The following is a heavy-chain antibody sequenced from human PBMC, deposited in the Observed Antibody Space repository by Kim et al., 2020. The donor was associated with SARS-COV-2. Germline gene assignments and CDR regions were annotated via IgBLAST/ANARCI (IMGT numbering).Heavy chain of an antibody. J-gene: IGHJ4*02. CDR1: GYTFTSYA. CDR3: ARREGYGSGREI. V-gene: IGHV1-3*01. CDR2: INAGNGNT. Sequence: ASVKVSCKASGYTFTSYAMHWVRQAPGQRLEWMGWINAGNGNTKYSQKFQGRVTITRDTSASTAYMELSSLRSEDTAVYYCARREGYGSGREIWGQGTLVTVSS. D-gene: IGHD3-10*01.